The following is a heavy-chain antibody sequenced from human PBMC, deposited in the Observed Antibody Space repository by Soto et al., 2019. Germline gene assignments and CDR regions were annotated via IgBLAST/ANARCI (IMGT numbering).Heavy chain of an antibody. CDR3: ARGPTSYYYYYGMDV. J-gene: IGHJ6*02. D-gene: IGHD1-1*01. Sequence: PSETLSLTCTVSGGSISSSSYYWGWIRQPPGKGLEWIGEIYHSGSTNYNPSLKSRVTISVDKSKNQFSLKLSSVTAADTAVYYCARGPTSYYYYYGMDVWGQGTTVTVSS. V-gene: IGHV4-39*07. CDR2: IYHSGST. CDR1: GGSISSSSYY.